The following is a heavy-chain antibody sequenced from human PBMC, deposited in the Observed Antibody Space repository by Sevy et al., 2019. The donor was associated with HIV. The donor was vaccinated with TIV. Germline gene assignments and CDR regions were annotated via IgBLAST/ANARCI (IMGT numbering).Heavy chain of an antibody. J-gene: IGHJ4*02. CDR1: GGPISSYY. CDR3: ARSSGYYYDRGDY. V-gene: IGHV4-59*01. Sequence: SETLSLTCTVSGGPISSYYWSWIRQPPGKGLEWIGYIYYSGSTNYNPSLKSRVTISVDTSKNQFSLKLSSVTAADTAVYYCARSSGYYYDRGDYWGQGTLVTVSS. D-gene: IGHD3-22*01. CDR2: IYYSGST.